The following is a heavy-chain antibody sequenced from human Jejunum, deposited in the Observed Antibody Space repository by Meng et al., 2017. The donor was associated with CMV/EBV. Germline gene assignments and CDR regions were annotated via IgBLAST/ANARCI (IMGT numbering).Heavy chain of an antibody. D-gene: IGHD6-19*01. CDR1: GGSVSSGGYY. CDR3: ARVSSGWDYFDY. Sequence: QLQGSGPGLVQPSQSLSLTCTVSGGSVSSGGYYWTWIRQHPGKGLEWFGHIYYSGSTFYNPSLKRRVIISIGTSKNQFSLNLRSVTAADTAVYYCARVSSGWDYFDYWGQGTLVTVSS. CDR2: IYYSGST. J-gene: IGHJ4*02. V-gene: IGHV4-31*03.